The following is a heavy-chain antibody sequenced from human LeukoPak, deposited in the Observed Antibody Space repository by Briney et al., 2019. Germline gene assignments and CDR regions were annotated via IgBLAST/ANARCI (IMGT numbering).Heavy chain of an antibody. D-gene: IGHD6-19*01. V-gene: IGHV3-23*01. J-gene: IGHJ5*02. Sequence: GGSLSLSCAASGFTFTSDAMNWVRQAPGKGLEWVSSTVSRGTTQYADSVKGRFTVSRDTSKNTLYLQMNSLRADDTAVYYCAKCSTSAYTTGWCNWIDPWGQGTLVTVSS. CDR2: TVSRGTT. CDR1: GFTFTSDA. CDR3: AKCSTSAYTTGWCNWIDP.